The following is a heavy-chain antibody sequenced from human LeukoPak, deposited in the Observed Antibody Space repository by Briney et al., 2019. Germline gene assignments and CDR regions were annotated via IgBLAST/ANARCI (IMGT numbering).Heavy chain of an antibody. V-gene: IGHV5-51*01. Sequence: GESLKISCKGSGYSFTSYWIGWVRQMPGKGLEWMGIIYPGDSDTRYSPSFQGQVTISADKSISTAYLQWSSLKASDTAMSYCARTDRDGYNQGWFDPWGQGTLVTVSS. CDR1: GYSFTSYW. CDR2: IYPGDSDT. CDR3: ARTDRDGYNQGWFDP. D-gene: IGHD5-24*01. J-gene: IGHJ5*02.